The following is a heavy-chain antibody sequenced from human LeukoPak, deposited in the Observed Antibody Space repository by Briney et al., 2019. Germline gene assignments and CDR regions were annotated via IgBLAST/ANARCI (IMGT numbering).Heavy chain of an antibody. Sequence: AGGSLRLSCAASGFTFSSYDIHWVRQATGKGLEWVSGIGTAGEIYYPGSVKGRFTISRENAKNSLYLQMNSLRAGDTAVYYCAKAPVTSCRGAFCYPFDYWGQGTLVTVSS. CDR1: GFTFSSYD. V-gene: IGHV3-13*01. CDR3: AKAPVTSCRGAFCYPFDY. J-gene: IGHJ4*02. CDR2: IGTAGEI. D-gene: IGHD2-15*01.